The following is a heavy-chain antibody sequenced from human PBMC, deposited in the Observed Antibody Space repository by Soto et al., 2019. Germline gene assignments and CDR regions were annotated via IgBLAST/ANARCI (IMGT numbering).Heavy chain of an antibody. CDR1: GFTFSTYG. CDR2: MSHDGSHK. J-gene: IGHJ6*04. Sequence: QVQLVESGGGVVQAGGSLGLSCTASGFTFSTYGMHWVRQAPGKGPEWVAVMSHDGSHKAFLDSVKGRFIISRDNSQNTLDLQMNSLRSDATAVYYCAGLPRSGWDHYYYGMDVWGEGTTVIVSS. D-gene: IGHD6-19*01. V-gene: IGHV3-30*03. CDR3: AGLPRSGWDHYYYGMDV.